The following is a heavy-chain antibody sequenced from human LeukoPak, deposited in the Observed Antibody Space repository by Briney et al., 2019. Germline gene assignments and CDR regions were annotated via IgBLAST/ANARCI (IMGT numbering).Heavy chain of an antibody. V-gene: IGHV4-34*01. CDR1: GGSFSGYY. J-gene: IGHJ4*02. CDR2: INHTGNT. Sequence: SETLSLTCAVYGGSFSGYYWSWIRQPPGKGLEWIGEINHTGNTNYNPSFKSRVTIAVDTSKNQFSLKLSSVTAADTAVYYCARDGDYLGQGTLVTVSS. CDR3: ARDGDY.